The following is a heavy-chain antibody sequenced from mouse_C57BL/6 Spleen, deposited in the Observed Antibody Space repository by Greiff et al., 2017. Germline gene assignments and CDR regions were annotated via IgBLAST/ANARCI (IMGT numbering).Heavy chain of an antibody. D-gene: IGHD1-1*01. CDR2: INPGSGGT. CDR3: ARLYYGSTLDY. CDR1: GYAFTNYL. V-gene: IGHV1-54*01. J-gene: IGHJ2*01. Sequence: VQLQESGAELVRPGPSVKVSCKASGYAFTNYLIEWVKQRPGQGLEWIGVINPGSGGTNYNEKFKGKATLTADKSSSTAYMQLSSLTSEDSAVYFCARLYYGSTLDYWGQGTTLTVSS.